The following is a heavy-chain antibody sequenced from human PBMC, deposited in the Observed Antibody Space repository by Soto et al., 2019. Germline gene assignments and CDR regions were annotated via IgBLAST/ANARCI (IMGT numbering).Heavy chain of an antibody. CDR3: AREXDFWSGWNYYYGMDG. Sequence: ASVXVSCKASGYTFTSYAMHWVRQAPGQRLEWMGWINAGNGNTKYSQKFQGRVTITRDTSASTAYMELSSLRSEDTAVYYCAREXDFWSGWNYYYGMDGWGQGTTVTVSS. CDR1: GYTFTSYA. V-gene: IGHV1-3*01. D-gene: IGHD3-3*01. J-gene: IGHJ6*02. CDR2: INAGNGNT.